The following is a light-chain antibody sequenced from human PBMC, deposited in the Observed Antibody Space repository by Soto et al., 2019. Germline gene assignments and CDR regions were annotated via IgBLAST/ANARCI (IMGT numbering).Light chain of an antibody. CDR3: SSYTSSNTLV. CDR2: EVS. V-gene: IGLV2-14*01. CDR1: SSDVGGYKF. Sequence: QSVLTQPASVSGSPGQSITISCTGPSSDVGGYKFVSWHQQHPGQAPKLMIFEVSNRPSGISNRFSGYKSGNTASLTISGLQAEDEGDYYCSSYTSSNTLVFGTGTKVTVL. J-gene: IGLJ1*01.